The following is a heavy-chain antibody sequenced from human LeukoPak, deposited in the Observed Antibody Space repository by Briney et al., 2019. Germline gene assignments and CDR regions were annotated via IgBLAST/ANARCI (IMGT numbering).Heavy chain of an antibody. CDR3: ARDLDNGGNSIWYFDL. D-gene: IGHD4-23*01. CDR2: IYYSGST. V-gene: IGHV4-31*03. CDR1: GGSISSGDYY. Sequence: PSETLSLTCTVSGGSISSGDYYWSWIRQHPGKGLEWIGYIYYSGSTYYNPSLKSRVTISVDTSKNQFSLKLSSVTAADTAVYYCARDLDNGGNSIWYFDLWSRGTLVTVSS. J-gene: IGHJ2*01.